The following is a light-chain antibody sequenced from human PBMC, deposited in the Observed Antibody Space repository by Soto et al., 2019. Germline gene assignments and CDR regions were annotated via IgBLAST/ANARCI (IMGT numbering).Light chain of an antibody. CDR2: EVS. CDR1: SSDVGGYNY. CDR3: SSFAGNNNFV. J-gene: IGLJ2*01. V-gene: IGLV2-8*01. Sequence: QSALTQPPSASGSPGQSVTISCTGTSSDVGGYNYVSWYQQHPGKAPKLMISEVSKRPSGVPDRFACSKSGNTASLTVSGLQAEDEADYYCSSFAGNNNFVFGGGTKLTVL.